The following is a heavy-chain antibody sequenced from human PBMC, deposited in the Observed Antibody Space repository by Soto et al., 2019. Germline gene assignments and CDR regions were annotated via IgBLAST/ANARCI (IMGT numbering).Heavy chain of an antibody. CDR1: GGSVSSGNYY. Sequence: QVQLQESGPGLVKPSETLSLTCTVSGGSVSSGNYYWNWIRQPPGKGLEWIGYIYYNGNTNYNPSLKSRVTLSIDTSKNQLSLKVRSVTAADPAVYYCARRTVMTGLNDYWGQGTLVTVSS. CDR3: ARRTVMTGLNDY. CDR2: IYYNGNT. J-gene: IGHJ4*02. D-gene: IGHD4-17*01. V-gene: IGHV4-61*01.